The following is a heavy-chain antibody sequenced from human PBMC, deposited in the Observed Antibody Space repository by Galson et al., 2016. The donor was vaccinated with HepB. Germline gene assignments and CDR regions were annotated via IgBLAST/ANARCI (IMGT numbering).Heavy chain of an antibody. CDR3: ALYYYHSSGFVEYFQH. CDR1: GSTFGSVW. CDR2: IKPDGSER. J-gene: IGHJ1*01. Sequence: SLRLSCATSGSTFGSVWMSWVRQAPGKGLEWVANIKPDGSERYYVDSLKGRFTISRDNAKNSLYLQMNNLRAEDTAVYYCALYYYHSSGFVEYFQHWGQGTRVTVSS. V-gene: IGHV3-7*03. D-gene: IGHD3-22*01.